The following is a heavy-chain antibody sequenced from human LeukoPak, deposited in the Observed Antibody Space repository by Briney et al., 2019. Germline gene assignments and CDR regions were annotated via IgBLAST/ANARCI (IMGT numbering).Heavy chain of an antibody. CDR1: GYTFTSYD. D-gene: IGHD5-24*01. CDR3: ARDGYPYYYYMDV. J-gene: IGHJ6*03. V-gene: IGHV1-8*03. CDR2: MNPNSGNT. Sequence: VASVKVSCKASGYTFTSYDINWLRQATGQGLEWMGWMNPNSGNTGYAQEFQGRVTITRNTSISTAYMELRSLRSDDTAVYYCARDGYPYYYYMDVWGKGTTVTVSS.